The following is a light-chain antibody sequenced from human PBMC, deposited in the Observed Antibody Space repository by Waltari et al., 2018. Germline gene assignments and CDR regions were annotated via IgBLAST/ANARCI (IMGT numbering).Light chain of an antibody. V-gene: IGKV3-20*01. CDR2: GAS. CDR1: QRVNRNY. J-gene: IGKJ4*01. CDR3: QQYGDSPLT. Sequence: DIVLTPSPGTLSLTSGERPPLSCRASQRVNRNYLTWYQQKPGQAPRLLFYGASNRATGIPDRFSGGGSGTDFTLAISRLEPEDFAVYYCQQYGDSPLTFGGGTKLEI.